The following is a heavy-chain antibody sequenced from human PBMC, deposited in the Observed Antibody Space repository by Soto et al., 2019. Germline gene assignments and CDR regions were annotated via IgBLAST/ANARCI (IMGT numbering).Heavy chain of an antibody. CDR1: GYTSSRYA. CDR3: ARDRGRVAATRSFDY. Sequence: GSLRLSFAASGYTSSRYAMHWVCQAPGKGLECLALISLDGSNKYYADSVQGRFTISRDNSKNTLFLQMHSLRAEDTAVYYCARDRGRVAATRSFDYCGQGTLVTVSS. J-gene: IGHJ4*02. CDR2: ISLDGSNK. V-gene: IGHV3-30-3*01. D-gene: IGHD2-15*01.